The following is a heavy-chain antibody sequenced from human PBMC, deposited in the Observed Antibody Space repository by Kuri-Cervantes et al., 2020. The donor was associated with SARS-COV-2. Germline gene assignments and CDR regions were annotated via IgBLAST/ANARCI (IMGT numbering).Heavy chain of an antibody. V-gene: IGHV3-20*04. Sequence: GESLKISCAASGFTFSSYWMSWVRQAPGRGLEWVSGINWNGGSTGYADSVKGRFTISRDNAKNSLYLQMNSLRAEDTALYYCASLRGPWGQGTLVTVSS. CDR3: ASLRGP. J-gene: IGHJ5*02. D-gene: IGHD5-12*01. CDR2: INWNGGST. CDR1: GFTFSSYW.